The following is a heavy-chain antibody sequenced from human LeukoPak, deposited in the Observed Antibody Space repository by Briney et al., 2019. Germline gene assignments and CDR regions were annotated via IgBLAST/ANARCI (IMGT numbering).Heavy chain of an antibody. CDR1: GFTFSSYS. CDR2: ISSSSSNI. D-gene: IGHD6-13*01. CDR3: ASARDSSKWYGTQRDAFDI. Sequence: GGSLRLSCAASGFTFSSYSMNWVRQAPGKGLEWVSYISSSSSNIYYADSVKGRFTISRDNAKNSLYLQMNSLRDEDAAVYYCASARDSSKWYGTQRDAFDIWGQGTMVTVSS. J-gene: IGHJ3*02. V-gene: IGHV3-48*02.